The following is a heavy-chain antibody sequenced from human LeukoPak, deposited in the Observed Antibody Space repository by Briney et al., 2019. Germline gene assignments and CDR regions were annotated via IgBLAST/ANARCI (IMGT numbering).Heavy chain of an antibody. D-gene: IGHD6-13*01. Sequence: AGGSLRLSCAASGFTFTTYAMTWVRQAPGKGLEWVSAISGSGGSTHYTDSVRGRFTISRDNSKNTLYLQMNSLRAEDTAVYYCVRGIAAALPYFDYWGQGTLVTVSS. CDR2: ISGSGGST. CDR1: GFTFTTYA. CDR3: VRGIAAALPYFDY. J-gene: IGHJ4*02. V-gene: IGHV3-23*01.